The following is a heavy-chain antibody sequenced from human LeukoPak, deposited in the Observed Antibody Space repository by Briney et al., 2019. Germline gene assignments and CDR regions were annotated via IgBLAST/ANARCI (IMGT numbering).Heavy chain of an antibody. CDR2: INHSGST. Sequence: SETLPLTCAVYGGSFSGYYWSWIRQPPGKGLEWIGEINHSGSTNYNPSLKSRVTISVDTSKNQFSLKLSSVTAADTAVYYCARVRSGAAAGRWEIYYYYYYMDVWGKGTTVTVSS. V-gene: IGHV4-34*01. D-gene: IGHD6-13*01. CDR1: GGSFSGYY. CDR3: ARVRSGAAAGRWEIYYYYYYMDV. J-gene: IGHJ6*03.